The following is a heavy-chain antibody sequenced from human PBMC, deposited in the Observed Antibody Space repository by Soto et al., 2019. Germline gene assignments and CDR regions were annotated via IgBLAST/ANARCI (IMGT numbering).Heavy chain of an antibody. CDR3: AGVGGLGTIFGVVTLGVYYYGMDV. CDR2: IYYSGST. J-gene: IGHJ6*02. CDR1: GGSISSGGYY. D-gene: IGHD3-3*01. Sequence: SETLSLTCTVSGGSISSGGYYWSWIRQHPGKGLEWIGYIYYSGSTYYNPSLKSRVTISVDTSKNQFSLKLSSVTAADTAVYYCAGVGGLGTIFGVVTLGVYYYGMDVWGQGTTVTVSS. V-gene: IGHV4-31*03.